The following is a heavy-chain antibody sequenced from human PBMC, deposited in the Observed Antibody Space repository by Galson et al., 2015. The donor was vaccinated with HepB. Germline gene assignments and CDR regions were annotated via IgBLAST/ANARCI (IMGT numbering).Heavy chain of an antibody. D-gene: IGHD3-3*01. J-gene: IGHJ6*03. CDR3: ARDPSVRDDFWSGYYMEPCMDV. Sequence: SVKVSCKASGGTFSSYGISWVRQAPGQGLEWMGWISAYNGNTNYAQKLQGRVTMTTDTSTSTAYMELRSLRSDDTAVYYCARDPSVRDDFWSGYYMEPCMDVWGKGTTVTVSS. CDR1: GGTFSSYG. V-gene: IGHV1-18*01. CDR2: ISAYNGNT.